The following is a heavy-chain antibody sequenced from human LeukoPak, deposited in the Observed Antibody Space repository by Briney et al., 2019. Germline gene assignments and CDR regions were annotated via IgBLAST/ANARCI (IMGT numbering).Heavy chain of an antibody. CDR2: INPNSGGT. J-gene: IGHJ6*03. CDR3: ARDIVNHYYYYMDV. V-gene: IGHV1-2*02. CDR1: GYTFTGYY. D-gene: IGHD1-26*01. Sequence: ASVKVSCKASGYTFTGYYMRWVRQAPGQGLEWMGWINPNSGGTNYAQKFQGRVTMTRDTSISTAYMELSRLRSDDTAVYYCARDIVNHYYYYMDVWGKGTTVTVSS.